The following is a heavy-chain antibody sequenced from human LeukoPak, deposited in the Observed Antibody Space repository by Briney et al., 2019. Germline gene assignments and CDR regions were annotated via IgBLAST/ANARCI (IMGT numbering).Heavy chain of an antibody. CDR1: GYTFTDYY. J-gene: IGHJ4*02. CDR3: APTLGAIFGVVPH. V-gene: IGHV1-69-2*01. Sequence: ASVKVSCKVSGYTFTDYYMHWVQQAPGKGLEWMRLVDPEDGETIYAEKFQGRVTITADTSTDTAYLELSSLRSEDTAVYYCAPTLGAIFGVVPHWGQGTLVTVSS. D-gene: IGHD3-3*01. CDR2: VDPEDGET.